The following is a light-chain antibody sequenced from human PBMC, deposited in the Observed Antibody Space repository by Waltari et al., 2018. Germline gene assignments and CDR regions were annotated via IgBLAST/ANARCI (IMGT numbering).Light chain of an antibody. CDR1: QDIHNY. Sequence: DTQVTQSPSFLSASVGDRVTITCRASQDIHNYLAWYQQKPAKAPKLLIFNTATLQPGVPSRFSGFSSGTEYTLTISSLQPEDFGTYYCQQLNNYPHTFGQGTQLEI. V-gene: IGKV1-9*01. J-gene: IGKJ2*01. CDR2: NTA. CDR3: QQLNNYPHT.